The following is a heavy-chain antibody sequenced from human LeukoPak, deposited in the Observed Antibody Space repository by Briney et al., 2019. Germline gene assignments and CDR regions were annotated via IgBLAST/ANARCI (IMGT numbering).Heavy chain of an antibody. CDR1: GGSISSYY. Sequence: SETLSLTCTVSGGSISSYYWSWIRQPPGKGLEWIGNIYYSGSTNYNPSLKSRVTISVDTSKNQFSLKLSSVTAADTAVYYCARVTGYMIEDYFDYWGQGTLVTVSS. D-gene: IGHD3-22*01. CDR2: IYYSGST. V-gene: IGHV4-59*01. CDR3: ARVTGYMIEDYFDY. J-gene: IGHJ4*02.